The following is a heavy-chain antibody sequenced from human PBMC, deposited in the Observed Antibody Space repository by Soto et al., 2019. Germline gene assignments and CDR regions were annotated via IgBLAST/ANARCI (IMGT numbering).Heavy chain of an antibody. J-gene: IGHJ5*02. CDR2: IYSGGST. CDR1: GFTVSSNY. Sequence: GGSLRLSCAASGFTVSSNYMSWVRQAPGKGLEWVSVIYSGGSTYYADSVKGRFTISRDNSKNTLYLQMNSLRAEDTAVYYCARVNQWYNWFDPWGQGTLVTVSS. D-gene: IGHD2-15*01. V-gene: IGHV3-66*01. CDR3: ARVNQWYNWFDP.